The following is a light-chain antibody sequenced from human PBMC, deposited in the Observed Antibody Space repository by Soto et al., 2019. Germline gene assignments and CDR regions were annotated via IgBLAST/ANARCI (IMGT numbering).Light chain of an antibody. CDR2: DAS. CDR1: QSVSSY. V-gene: IGKV3-11*01. J-gene: IGKJ5*01. Sequence: EIVLTQSPATLSLSPGERATLSCRASQSVSSYLAWYQQKPGQAPRLLIYDASNRATGTPARFSGSGSGTDFTLTISSLEPEDFAVYYCQQRGDWPPITFGQGTRLEIK. CDR3: QQRGDWPPIT.